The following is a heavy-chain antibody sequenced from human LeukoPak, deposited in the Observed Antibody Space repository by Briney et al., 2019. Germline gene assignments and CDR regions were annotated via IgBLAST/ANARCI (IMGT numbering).Heavy chain of an antibody. V-gene: IGHV4-39*01. J-gene: IGHJ4*02. CDR3: ASMYSSGWYEGFF. D-gene: IGHD6-19*01. CDR2: IYYSGST. Sequence: SETLSLTCTVSGGSISSSSYYWGWIRQPPGKGPEWIGSIYYSGSTYYNPSLKSRVTISVDTSKNQFSLKLSSVTAADTAVYYCASMYSSGWYEGFFWGQGTLVTVSS. CDR1: GGSISSSSYY.